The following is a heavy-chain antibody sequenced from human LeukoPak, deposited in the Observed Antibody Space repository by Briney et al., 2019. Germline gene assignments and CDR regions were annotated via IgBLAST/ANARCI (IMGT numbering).Heavy chain of an antibody. CDR3: ATCSSSCLRYGLGP. D-gene: IGHD2-2*01. J-gene: IGHJ5*02. CDR1: GFTFSINW. CDR2: IGVSSSET. Sequence: GGSLRLSCAASGFTFSINWMTWVRQAPGKGLEWVSVIGVSSSETYYADSVKGRFTISRDNSKNTLYLQMNSLRAEDTAIYYCATCSSSCLRYGLGPWGQGSLVTVSS. V-gene: IGHV3-23*01.